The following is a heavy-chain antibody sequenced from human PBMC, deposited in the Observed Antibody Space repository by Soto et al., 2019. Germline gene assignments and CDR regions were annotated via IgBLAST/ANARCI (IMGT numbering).Heavy chain of an antibody. Sequence: EVQLLESVGGLVKPGGSLRLSCAASGFSFSDFGMNWVRPAPGKGLEWVSTIGGSGTYTYYAEPVKGRFTVSRDNSRHKVSLHLHRLRAEDTAVYFCAKDAIPTFDSDTTGYFYAYWGHGTLVTVSS. D-gene: IGHD3-22*01. CDR1: GFSFSDFG. J-gene: IGHJ4*01. CDR3: AKDAIPTFDSDTTGYFYAY. V-gene: IGHV3-23*01. CDR2: IGGSGTYT.